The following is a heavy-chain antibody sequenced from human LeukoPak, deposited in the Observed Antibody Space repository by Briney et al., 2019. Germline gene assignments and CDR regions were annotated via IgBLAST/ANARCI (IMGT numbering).Heavy chain of an antibody. CDR2: IYPGDSDT. CDR3: ARGPCGGDCPYGMDV. J-gene: IGHJ6*02. CDR1: GYSFTSYW. V-gene: IGHV5-51*01. D-gene: IGHD2-21*02. Sequence: GESLKISCKGSGYSFTSYWIGWVRQMPGKGLEWMGIIYPGDSDTRYSPSFQGQVTISADKSISTAYLQWSSLKAPDTAMYYCARGPCGGDCPYGMDVWGQGTTVTVSS.